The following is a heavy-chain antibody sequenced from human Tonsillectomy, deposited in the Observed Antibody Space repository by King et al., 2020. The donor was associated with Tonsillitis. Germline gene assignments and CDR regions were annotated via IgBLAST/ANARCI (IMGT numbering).Heavy chain of an antibody. CDR2: IYYSGST. CDR3: ARGGWYYDSSGYLGFDP. J-gene: IGHJ5*02. CDR1: GGSISSYY. V-gene: IGHV4-59*01. D-gene: IGHD3-22*01. Sequence: QLQESGPGLVKPSETLSLTCTVSGGSISSYYWSWIRQPPGKGLEWIGYIYYSGSTNYNPSLKSRVTISVDTSKNQFSLKLGSVTAADTAVYYCARGGWYYDSSGYLGFDPWGQGTLVTVSS.